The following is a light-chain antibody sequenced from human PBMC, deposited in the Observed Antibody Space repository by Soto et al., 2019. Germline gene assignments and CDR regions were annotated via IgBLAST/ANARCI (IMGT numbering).Light chain of an antibody. Sequence: QSVLNQPASVSGSPGQSITISYTGTSSDVGAYDYVSWYQQHPDKAPKLMIYEVSNRPSGVSNRFSGSKSVNTATLTISGLQADDEADYYCSSYTSSSTRVFGPGTKVTVL. CDR2: EVS. CDR1: SSDVGAYDY. CDR3: SSYTSSSTRV. V-gene: IGLV2-14*03. J-gene: IGLJ1*01.